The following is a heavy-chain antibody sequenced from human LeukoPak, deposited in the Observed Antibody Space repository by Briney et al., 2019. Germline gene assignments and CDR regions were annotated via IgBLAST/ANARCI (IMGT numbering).Heavy chain of an antibody. J-gene: IGHJ4*02. D-gene: IGHD3-22*01. Sequence: GGSLRLSCAASGFSFSSYSMNWVRHAPGKGLEWVSSISGSSSFIYYADSVKGRFTISRDKSQNTMYLQMNSLRADDTAVYYCAKDGGVYYDSSGYYFWYWGQGTLVTVSS. CDR1: GFSFSSYS. CDR2: ISGSSSFI. CDR3: AKDGGVYYDSSGYYFWY. V-gene: IGHV3-21*04.